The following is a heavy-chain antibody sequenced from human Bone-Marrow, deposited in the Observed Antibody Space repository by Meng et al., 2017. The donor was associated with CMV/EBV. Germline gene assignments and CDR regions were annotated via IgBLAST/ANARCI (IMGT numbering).Heavy chain of an antibody. CDR3: AREQGAMGGNYYYAMDV. CDR1: GFIFRNYW. J-gene: IGHJ6*02. CDR2: IKEDGSEK. Sequence: GESLKISCAASGFIFRNYWMTWVRQAPGKGLEWVANIKEDGSEKSYVDSVKGRFTISRDNAENSLSLEMNSLRAEDMAVYYCAREQGAMGGNYYYAMDVWGQGTTVTVSS. V-gene: IGHV3-7*01. D-gene: IGHD3-10*01.